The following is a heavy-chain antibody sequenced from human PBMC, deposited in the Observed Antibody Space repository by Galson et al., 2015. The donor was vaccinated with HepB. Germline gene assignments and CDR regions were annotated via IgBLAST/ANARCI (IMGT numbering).Heavy chain of an antibody. CDR1: GFTFRSYG. CDR3: AKAPSYSSGWPYFDY. J-gene: IGHJ4*02. D-gene: IGHD6-19*01. Sequence: SLRLSCAASGFTFRSYGMHWVRQAPGKGLEWVAFIRYDGSNTYYADSVKGRFTISRDNSKNTLYLQTNSLRAEDTAVYYCAKAPSYSSGWPYFDYWGQGTLVTVSS. CDR2: IRYDGSNT. V-gene: IGHV3-30*02.